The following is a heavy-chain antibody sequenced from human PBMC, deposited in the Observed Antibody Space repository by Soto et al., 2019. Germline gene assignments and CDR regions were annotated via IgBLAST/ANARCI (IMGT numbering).Heavy chain of an antibody. J-gene: IGHJ4*02. D-gene: IGHD6-13*01. CDR3: ARGAAGFDY. CDR2: IFASSTTI. CDR1: GFTFSSYS. V-gene: IGHV3-48*04. Sequence: GGSLRLSCVASGFTFSSYSMVWVRQAPGKGLEWVSYIFASSTTIYYADSVKGRFTVSRDNAQNSLFLLMNSLRAEDTAVYYCARGAAGFDYWGQGTLVTVSS.